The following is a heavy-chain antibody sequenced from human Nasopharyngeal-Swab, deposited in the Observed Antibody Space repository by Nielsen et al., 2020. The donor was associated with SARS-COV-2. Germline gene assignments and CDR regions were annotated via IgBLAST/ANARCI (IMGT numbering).Heavy chain of an antibody. D-gene: IGHD1-26*01. CDR2: ISSSSSYI. Sequence: WIRQPPGKGLEWVSSISSSSSYIHYADSVKGRFTISRDNAKNSLYLQMNSLRAEDTAVYYCARGLSLVGATNDAFDIWGQGTMVTVSS. V-gene: IGHV3-21*01. CDR3: ARGLSLVGATNDAFDI. J-gene: IGHJ3*02.